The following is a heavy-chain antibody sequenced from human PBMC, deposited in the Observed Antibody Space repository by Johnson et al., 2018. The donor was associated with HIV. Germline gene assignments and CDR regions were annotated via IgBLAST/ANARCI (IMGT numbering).Heavy chain of an antibody. CDR3: ARESSDVGDFDI. Sequence: QVQLVESGGGVVQPGRSLRLSCAASGFTFSSYAMHWVRQAPGKGLEWVAVISYDGSNKYYADSVKGRFTISRDNAKNSLYLQVNSLRAEGTAVYYCARESSDVGDFDIWGHGTMVTVSS. J-gene: IGHJ3*02. D-gene: IGHD3-10*02. CDR2: ISYDGSNK. V-gene: IGHV3-30-3*01. CDR1: GFTFSSYA.